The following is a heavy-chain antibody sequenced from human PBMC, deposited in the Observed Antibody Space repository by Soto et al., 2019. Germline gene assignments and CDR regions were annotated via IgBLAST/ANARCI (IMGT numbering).Heavy chain of an antibody. CDR2: IYHSGST. J-gene: IGHJ3*02. Sequence: ASEILSLTCSVSGCSMSSGGYSWRWIRQPPGKGLEWIGYIYHSGSTFYNPSLKSRVTISVDRSKNQFSLKLSSVTAADTAVYYCARGLGTSGWYLGAFDIWGQVTMVTLSS. D-gene: IGHD6-19*01. V-gene: IGHV4-30-2*01. CDR1: GCSMSSGGYS. CDR3: ARGLGTSGWYLGAFDI.